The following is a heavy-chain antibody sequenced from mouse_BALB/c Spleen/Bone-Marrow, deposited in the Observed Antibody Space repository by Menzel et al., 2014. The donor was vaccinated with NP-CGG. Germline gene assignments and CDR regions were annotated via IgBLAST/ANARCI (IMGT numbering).Heavy chain of an antibody. D-gene: IGHD1-1*01. V-gene: IGHV1S81*02. Sequence: QVQLKESGAELVKPGASVKLSCKASGYTFTNYYIYWVKQRPGQGLEWIGGINPSNGGTKLNEKFKNKATLTIDNSSSTAYIQLSSLTSEDSAVYYCSRHYHSTPYYAMDYWGQGTSVTVSS. CDR3: SRHYHSTPYYAMDY. CDR2: INPSNGGT. J-gene: IGHJ4*01. CDR1: GYTFTNYY.